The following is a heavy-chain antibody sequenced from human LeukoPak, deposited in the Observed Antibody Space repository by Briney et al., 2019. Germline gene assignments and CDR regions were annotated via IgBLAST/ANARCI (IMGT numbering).Heavy chain of an antibody. V-gene: IGHV4-39*01. D-gene: IGHD3-9*01. Sequence: PSETLSLTCTVSGGSISSGSYYWGWIRRPPGKGLEWIGSIYYSGSTYYNPSLKSRVTISVDTSSNQFSLKLSSVTAADMAVYYCARHGAMTGNFQHWGQGTLVTVSS. CDR3: ARHGAMTGNFQH. J-gene: IGHJ1*01. CDR1: GGSISSGSYY. CDR2: IYYSGST.